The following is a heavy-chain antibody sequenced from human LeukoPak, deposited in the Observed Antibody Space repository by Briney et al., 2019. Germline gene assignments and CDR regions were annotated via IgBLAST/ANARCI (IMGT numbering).Heavy chain of an antibody. CDR1: GFSFSTCA. CDR3: VKSPYQDYRRNIDF. V-gene: IGHV3-64D*09. J-gene: IGHJ4*02. CDR2: ISSNGIT. D-gene: IGHD2-2*01. Sequence: GGSLRLSCSASGFSFSTCALHWVRQAPGKGLEYVSAISSNGITYYADSVKGRFTIFRDNPKNTLYLQMTSLRTEDTAVYYCVKSPYQDYRRNIDFWGQGTLVTVSS.